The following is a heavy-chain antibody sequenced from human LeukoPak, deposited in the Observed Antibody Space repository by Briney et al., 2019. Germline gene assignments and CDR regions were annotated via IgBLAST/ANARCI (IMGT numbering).Heavy chain of an antibody. J-gene: IGHJ5*02. D-gene: IGHD4-11*01. Sequence: GGSLRLSRAASGFTFSSYWMHWVRQAPGKGLVWVSRINTDGSSTSYADSVKGRFTISRDNAKNTLYLQMNSLRAEDTAVYYCARDRGSTVTDNWFDPWGQGTLVTVSS. CDR1: GFTFSSYW. CDR3: ARDRGSTVTDNWFDP. V-gene: IGHV3-74*01. CDR2: INTDGSST.